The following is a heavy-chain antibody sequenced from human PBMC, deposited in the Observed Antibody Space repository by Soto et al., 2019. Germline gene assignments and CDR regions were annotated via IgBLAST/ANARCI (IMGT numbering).Heavy chain of an antibody. CDR3: ARVRVAWTVYYYYGMDV. CDR1: GFTLSSYA. V-gene: IGHV3-30-3*01. J-gene: IGHJ6*02. D-gene: IGHD5-12*01. Sequence: GSLRLSCAASGFTLSSYAMHWVREGQGKGLEWVAVISYDGSNKYYADSVKGRFTISRDNSKNTLYLQMNSLRAEDTAVYYCARVRVAWTVYYYYGMDVWGQGTTVTVTS. CDR2: ISYDGSNK.